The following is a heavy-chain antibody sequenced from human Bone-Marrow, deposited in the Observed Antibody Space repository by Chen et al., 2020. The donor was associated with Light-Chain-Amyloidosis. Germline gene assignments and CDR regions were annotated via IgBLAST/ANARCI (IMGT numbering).Heavy chain of an antibody. J-gene: IGHJ5*02. CDR2: INPNSGGT. CDR3: ARDRRQQLVRGWFDP. CDR1: VYTFTCYY. V-gene: IGHV1-2*02. Sequence: VQLVQSGADVKKLGASVQVSCKASVYTFTCYYMHWVRQAPGQGLEWMGWINPNSGGTNYAQKFQGRVTMTRDTSISTAYMELSRLRSDDTAVYYCARDRRQQLVRGWFDPWGQGTLVTVSS. D-gene: IGHD6-13*01.